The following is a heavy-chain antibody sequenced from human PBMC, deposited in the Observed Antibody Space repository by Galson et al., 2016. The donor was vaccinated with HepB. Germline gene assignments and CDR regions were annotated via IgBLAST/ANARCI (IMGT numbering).Heavy chain of an antibody. CDR1: GFTFSNAW. Sequence: SLRLSCAGSGFTFSNAWMSWVRQAPGKGLEWVSVIYNGGNTYYADSVKGRFTISRDNSKNTLYLQMNSLRAEDTAVYYCARGFRLGDLSSPRERDAFDMWGQGTMVTVSS. J-gene: IGHJ3*02. V-gene: IGHV3-53*01. D-gene: IGHD3-16*02. CDR3: ARGFRLGDLSSPRERDAFDM. CDR2: IYNGGNT.